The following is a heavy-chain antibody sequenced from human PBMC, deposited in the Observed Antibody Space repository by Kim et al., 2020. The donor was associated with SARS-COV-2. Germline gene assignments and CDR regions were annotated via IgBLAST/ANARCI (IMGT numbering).Heavy chain of an antibody. CDR2: ISYDGSNK. Sequence: GGSLRLSCAASGFTFSSYGMHWVRQAPGKGLEWVAVISYDGSNKYYADSVKGRFTISRDNSKNTLYLQMNSLRAEDTAVYYCAKSRAGCSGGSCYEKEHGGYYYGMDVWGQGTTVTVSS. D-gene: IGHD2-15*01. J-gene: IGHJ6*02. CDR3: AKSRAGCSGGSCYEKEHGGYYYGMDV. V-gene: IGHV3-30*18. CDR1: GFTFSSYG.